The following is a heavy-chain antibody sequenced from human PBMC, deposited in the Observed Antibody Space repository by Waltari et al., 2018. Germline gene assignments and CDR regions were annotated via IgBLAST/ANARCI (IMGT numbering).Heavy chain of an antibody. CDR1: GFSFIGYA. CDR2: ISGSGATP. V-gene: IGHV3-23*01. CDR3: AKGSRGYTNYFFDY. J-gene: IGHJ4*02. Sequence: EVQLLASAGGLVQPGGALRLSCAASGFSFIGYAMSWVRQAPGGGWEWCASISGSGATPFYADSVKGRFTIVRDNSKDRFYLQMNSLRVDDSAVYYCAKGSRGYTNYFFDYWGQGALVTVSS. D-gene: IGHD3-16*02.